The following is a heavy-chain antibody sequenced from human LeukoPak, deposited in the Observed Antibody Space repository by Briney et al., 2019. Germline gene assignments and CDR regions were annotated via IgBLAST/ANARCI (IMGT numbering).Heavy chain of an antibody. D-gene: IGHD3-10*01. CDR2: IIPIFGTT. V-gene: IGHV1-69*13. CDR1: GGTFSSYG. J-gene: IGHJ4*02. CDR3: ARAYYYDSGKHPFDY. Sequence: SVKVSCKASGGTFSSYGITWVRQAPGQGLEWMGRIIPIFGTTNYAQKFQGRVTITADESTSTAYMELSSLRSDDTAIYYCARAYYYDSGKHPFDYWGQGTLVTVSS.